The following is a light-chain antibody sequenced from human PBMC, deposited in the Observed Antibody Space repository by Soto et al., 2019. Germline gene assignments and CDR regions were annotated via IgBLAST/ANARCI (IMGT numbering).Light chain of an antibody. CDR3: QVWDTSSAHPGV. J-gene: IGLJ3*02. CDR1: NIATKG. V-gene: IGLV3-21*02. CDR2: DDS. Sequence: SYELTQPPSVSVAPGQTASITCVGPNIATKGVHWYQHKPGQAPVLVVFDDSDRPSGIPDRFSGSHSGNTATLTISRVEAGDEADYSCQVWDTSSAHPGVFGGGTKVTVL.